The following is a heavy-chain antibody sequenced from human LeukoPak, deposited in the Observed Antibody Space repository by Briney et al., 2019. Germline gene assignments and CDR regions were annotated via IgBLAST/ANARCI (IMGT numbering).Heavy chain of an antibody. V-gene: IGHV4-34*01. Sequence: SETLSLTCAVYGGSFSGYYWSWIRQPPGKGLEWIGEINHSGSTNYNPSLKSRVTISVDTSKNQFSLKLSSVTAADTAVYYCAGRGRITMVRGGCDYWGQGTLVTVSS. D-gene: IGHD3-10*01. CDR3: AGRGRITMVRGGCDY. J-gene: IGHJ4*02. CDR2: INHSGST. CDR1: GGSFSGYY.